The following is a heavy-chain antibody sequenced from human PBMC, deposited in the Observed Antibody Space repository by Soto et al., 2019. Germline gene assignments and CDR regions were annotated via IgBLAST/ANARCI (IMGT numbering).Heavy chain of an antibody. CDR2: INHSGST. D-gene: IGHD2-15*01. J-gene: IGHJ5*02. Sequence: QVQLQQWGAGLLKPSETLSLTCAVYGGSFSGYYWSWIRQPPGKGLEWIGEINHSGSTNYNPSLKGRVTISVDTSKNQFSLKLSSVTAADTAVYYCARGADIVVVVAAPNWFDPWGQGTLVTVSS. CDR1: GGSFSGYY. V-gene: IGHV4-34*01. CDR3: ARGADIVVVVAAPNWFDP.